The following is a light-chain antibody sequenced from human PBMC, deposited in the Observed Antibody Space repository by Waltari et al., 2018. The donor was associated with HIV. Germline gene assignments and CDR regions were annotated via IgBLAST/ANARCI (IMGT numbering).Light chain of an antibody. Sequence: QSALTQPPSASGSPGQSVTISCTGPNSAVGGYHYVSWYQKRPGKAPKLIIYEVSKRPSGVPHRFSGSKSGNTASLTVSGLQAEDEADYYCSSYAGSKGVFGGGTKLTVL. CDR2: EVS. J-gene: IGLJ3*02. CDR3: SSYAGSKGV. V-gene: IGLV2-8*01. CDR1: NSAVGGYHY.